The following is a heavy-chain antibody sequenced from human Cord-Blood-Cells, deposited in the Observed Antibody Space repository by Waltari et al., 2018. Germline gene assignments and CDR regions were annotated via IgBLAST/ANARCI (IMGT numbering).Heavy chain of an antibody. CDR1: GGSLSSYY. CDR3: ARGGLLDY. D-gene: IGHD2-21*02. CDR2: IYYSGGT. V-gene: IGHV4-59*08. J-gene: IGHJ4*02. Sequence: QVQLQESGPGLVKPSETLSLTCTVSGGSLSSYYWSGIRQPPGKDLGWIWNIYYSGGTDSNPPRQSRVTIQVGSAKKRLALKLSSVAAAGTAVYYHARGGLLDYWGQGTLATVSS.